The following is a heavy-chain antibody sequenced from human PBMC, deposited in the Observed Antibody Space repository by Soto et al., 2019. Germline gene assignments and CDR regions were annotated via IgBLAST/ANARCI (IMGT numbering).Heavy chain of an antibody. CDR1: GFTFSDYA. Sequence: EVQLVESGGGLVQPGGSLRLSCAASGFTFSDYALNWVRQAPGEGLEWISYISSSSSTIYFADSLKGRFTISRDNAKKSLHLQMISLRDGETAAYYSASTLQDSTSTSCYPMARFDYRGAATLGSVS. V-gene: IGHV3-48*02. CDR3: ASTLQDSTSTSCYPMARFDY. D-gene: IGHD2-2*01. J-gene: IGHJ4*02. CDR2: ISSSSSTI.